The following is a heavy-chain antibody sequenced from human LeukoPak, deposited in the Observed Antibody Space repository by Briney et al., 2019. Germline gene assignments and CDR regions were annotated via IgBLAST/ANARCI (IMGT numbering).Heavy chain of an antibody. CDR1: GDIVSSINGA. CDR2: TYYRSKLYS. Sequence: SQTLSLTCALSGDIVSSINGAWNWVRQSPSRGLEWLGRTYYRSKLYSDYAVPIQGRISINPDTSKNQFTLHLFSVTPDDTAVYYCARDVATTGWYTFDYWGQGTRVTVSS. D-gene: IGHD6-19*01. V-gene: IGHV6-1*01. J-gene: IGHJ4*02. CDR3: ARDVATTGWYTFDY.